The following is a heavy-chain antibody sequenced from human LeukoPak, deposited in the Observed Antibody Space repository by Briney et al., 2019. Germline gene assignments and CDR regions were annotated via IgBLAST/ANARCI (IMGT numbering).Heavy chain of an antibody. V-gene: IGHV4-59*05. CDR2: IYYSGST. Sequence: SETLSLTCTVSGGSISNYYCSWNRQPPGKGLEWIGSIYYSGSTYYNPSLKSRVTISVDTSKNQFSLELSSVTAADTAVYYCARSSGYSSSGGLNWFDTWGQGTLVTVSS. J-gene: IGHJ5*02. D-gene: IGHD6-13*01. CDR3: ARSSGYSSSGGLNWFDT. CDR1: GGSISNYY.